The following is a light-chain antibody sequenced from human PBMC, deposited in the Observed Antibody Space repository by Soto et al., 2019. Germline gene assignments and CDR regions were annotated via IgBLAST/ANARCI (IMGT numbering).Light chain of an antibody. CDR3: QKYNSAPPGT. V-gene: IGKV1-27*01. Sequence: DIQMTQSPSSLSASVGARVTITCRASQGISNYLAWYQQKPGKVPKLLIYAASTLQSGVPSRFSGSGSGTDFTLTISSLQPEDVATYYCQKYNSAPPGTFGQGTRLEIK. CDR2: AAS. CDR1: QGISNY. J-gene: IGKJ5*01.